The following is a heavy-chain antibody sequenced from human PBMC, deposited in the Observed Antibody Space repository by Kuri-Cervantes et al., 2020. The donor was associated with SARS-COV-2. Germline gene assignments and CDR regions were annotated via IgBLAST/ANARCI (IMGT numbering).Heavy chain of an antibody. CDR2: IYYSGST. CDR1: GGSISSYY. Sequence: SETLSLTCTVSGGSISSYYWSWIRQPPGKGLEWIGYIYYSGSTNYNPSLKSRVTISVDTSKNQFSLKLGSVTAADTAVYYCARGRLIVVVPADLGMDVWGQGTTVTVSS. V-gene: IGHV4-59*01. D-gene: IGHD2-2*01. J-gene: IGHJ6*02. CDR3: ARGRLIVVVPADLGMDV.